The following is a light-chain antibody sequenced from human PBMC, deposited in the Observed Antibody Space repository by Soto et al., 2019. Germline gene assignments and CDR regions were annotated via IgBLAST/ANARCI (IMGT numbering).Light chain of an antibody. J-gene: IGKJ3*01. V-gene: IGKV1-9*01. CDR2: SAS. CDR1: QGISNF. Sequence: IQLTQSPSSTSASAGVKLNITCRASQGISNFLAWYQQNPAKVAKLVTHSASTLQSGIPSSFRGSGSGTEFTLTFSSLQPDDFATYYCQQLHSYPRPFCAGTKVDIK. CDR3: QQLHSYPRP.